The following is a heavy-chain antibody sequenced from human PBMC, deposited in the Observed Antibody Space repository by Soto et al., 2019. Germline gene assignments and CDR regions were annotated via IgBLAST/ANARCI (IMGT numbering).Heavy chain of an antibody. CDR2: ISSSSSTI. D-gene: IGHD4-17*01. V-gene: IGHV3-48*02. CDR3: ARGRGDYDFADYYGMDV. CDR1: GFTFSSYS. Sequence: GGSLRLSCAASGFTFSSYSMNWVRQAPGKGLEWVSYISSSSSTIYYADSVKGRFTISRDNAKNSLYLQMNSLRDEDTAVYYCARGRGDYDFADYYGMDVWGQGTTVTVSS. J-gene: IGHJ6*02.